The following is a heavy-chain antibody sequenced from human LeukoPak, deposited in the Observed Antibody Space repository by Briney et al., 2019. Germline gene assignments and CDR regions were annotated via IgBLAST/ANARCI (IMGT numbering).Heavy chain of an antibody. CDR2: ISPDGSGT. V-gene: IGHV3-74*01. Sequence: GGSLRLSCAASGFTFSNYWLHWVRQAPGKGLVWASRISPDGSGTNYADSVKGRFTISRDNAKNTLYLQMNSLRAEDAAVYYCAQVGATGYWGRGTLVTVSS. D-gene: IGHD1-26*01. J-gene: IGHJ4*02. CDR3: AQVGATGY. CDR1: GFTFSNYW.